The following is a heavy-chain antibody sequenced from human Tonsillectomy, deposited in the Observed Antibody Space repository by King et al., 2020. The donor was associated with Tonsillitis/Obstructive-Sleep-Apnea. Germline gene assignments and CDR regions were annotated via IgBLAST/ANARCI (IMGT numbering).Heavy chain of an antibody. V-gene: IGHV3-49*04. D-gene: IGHD4-17*01. CDR2: IRSKAYGGTT. CDR1: GFTFGDYA. J-gene: IGHJ5*02. CDR3: SRDRDGYYNH. Sequence: QLVQSGGGLVQPGRSLRLSCTASGFTFGDYAMSWVRPAPGKGLEWGGFIRSKAYGGTTEYAASVKGRSTITRDDSKSIAYLQMNSLKTEDTAFYYCSRDRDGYYNHWGQGTRVTVSS.